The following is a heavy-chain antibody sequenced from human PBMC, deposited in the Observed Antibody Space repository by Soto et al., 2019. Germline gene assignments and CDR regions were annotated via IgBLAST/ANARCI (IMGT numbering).Heavy chain of an antibody. Sequence: SETLSLTCTVSGGSITGYHWSWIRQPAGEGLEWIGRIYSSGSTKYNPSLKSRVTMSVDTSKNQFSLNLISVTAADTAVYYCARSGGSFNLDFWGLGTLVTVSS. J-gene: IGHJ4*02. CDR1: GGSITGYH. D-gene: IGHD1-26*01. CDR2: IYSSGST. CDR3: ARSGGSFNLDF. V-gene: IGHV4-4*07.